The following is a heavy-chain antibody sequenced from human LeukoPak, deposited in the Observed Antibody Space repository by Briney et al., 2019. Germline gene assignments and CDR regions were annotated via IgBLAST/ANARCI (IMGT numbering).Heavy chain of an antibody. V-gene: IGHV3-9*01. CDR1: GFSFDDFA. Sequence: GGSLRLSCAASGFSFDDFAMHWVRQAPGKGLEWVSSVSWNSGNIDYADSVKGRFTISRDNAQNSLYLQMNSLRAEDTALYFCAGLSGSGRFDYWGQGTLVTVSS. CDR3: AGLSGSGRFDY. D-gene: IGHD5-12*01. J-gene: IGHJ4*02. CDR2: VSWNSGNI.